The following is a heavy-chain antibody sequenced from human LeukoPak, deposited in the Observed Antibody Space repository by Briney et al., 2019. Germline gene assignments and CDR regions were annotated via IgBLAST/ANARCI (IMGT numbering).Heavy chain of an antibody. CDR1: GFTFSSYW. Sequence: GGSLRLSCAASGFTFSSYWMSWVRQAPGKGLEWVANIKQDESEKYYVDSVKGRFTISRDNAKNSLYLQMNSLRAEDTAVYYCARVPYVWGSYRHKGYFDYWGQGTLVTVSS. D-gene: IGHD3-16*02. CDR3: ARVPYVWGSYRHKGYFDY. J-gene: IGHJ4*02. V-gene: IGHV3-7*01. CDR2: IKQDESEK.